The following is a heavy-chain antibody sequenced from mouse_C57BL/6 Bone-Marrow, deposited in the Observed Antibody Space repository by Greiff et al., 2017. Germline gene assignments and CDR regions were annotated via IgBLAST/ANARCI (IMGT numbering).Heavy chain of an antibody. V-gene: IGHV1-53*01. CDR1: GYTFTSYW. CDR2: IKPSNGGN. CDR3: ARDEGSNLFAY. D-gene: IGHD2-5*01. Sequence: QVQLQQSGTELVKPGASVKLSCQASGYTFTSYWKPWGKQRPGQGLEWVGNIKPSNGGNNYNAKFKSKATLTVDKSSSTAYMQLSSLTSEDSAVYYCARDEGSNLFAYWGQGTLVTVSA. J-gene: IGHJ3*01.